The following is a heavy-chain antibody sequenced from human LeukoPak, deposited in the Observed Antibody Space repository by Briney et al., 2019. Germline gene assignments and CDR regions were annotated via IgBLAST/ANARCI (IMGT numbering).Heavy chain of an antibody. J-gene: IGHJ4*02. CDR1: GGSISSYY. Sequence: SETLSLTCTVSGGSISSYYWSWIRQPPGKGLEWIGYIYYSGSTNYNPSLKSRVTISVDTSKNQFSLKLSSVTAADTAVYYCASSGIRRGHIAAAGTGYFDYWGQGTLVTVSS. CDR3: ASSGIRRGHIAAAGTGYFDY. CDR2: IYYSGST. V-gene: IGHV4-59*08. D-gene: IGHD6-13*01.